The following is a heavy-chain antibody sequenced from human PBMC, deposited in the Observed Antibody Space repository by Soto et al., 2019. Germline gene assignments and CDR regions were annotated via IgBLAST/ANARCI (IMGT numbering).Heavy chain of an antibody. CDR2: ISGSGGST. Sequence: EVQLLESGGGLVQPGGSLRLSCAASGCTFSSYAMSWVRQAPGKGLEWVSAISGSGGSTYYADSVKGRFTISRDNSKNTRYLHMNSLRAEDTAVYYCAKLSAMIVGAKEYWGQVTLVTVSS. J-gene: IGHJ4*02. CDR1: GCTFSSYA. CDR3: AKLSAMIVGAKEY. D-gene: IGHD1-26*01. V-gene: IGHV3-23*01.